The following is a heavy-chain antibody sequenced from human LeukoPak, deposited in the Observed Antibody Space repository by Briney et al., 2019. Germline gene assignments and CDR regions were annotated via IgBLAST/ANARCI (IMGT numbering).Heavy chain of an antibody. CDR3: ATGTHYGDYVY. V-gene: IGHV4-34*01. CDR1: GGSFSGYY. Sequence: SESLSLTCAVYGGSFSGYYWSWIRQPPGKGLEWIGEINHSGSTNYNPSLKSRVTISVDTSKNQFSLKLSSVTAADTAVYYCATGTHYGDYVYWGQGTLVTVSS. CDR2: INHSGST. D-gene: IGHD4-17*01. J-gene: IGHJ4*02.